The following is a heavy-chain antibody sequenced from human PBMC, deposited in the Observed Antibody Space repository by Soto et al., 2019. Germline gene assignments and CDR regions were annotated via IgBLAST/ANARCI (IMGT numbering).Heavy chain of an antibody. J-gene: IGHJ4*02. D-gene: IGHD4-17*01. CDR3: ARLAGDLIGRVFDY. V-gene: IGHV5-51*01. CDR1: GYTFTAHW. Sequence: EVQLVQSGAEVKKPGESLELSCKGSGYTFTAHWIAWLRQMPGKRLEWMGLIYPDDSDTRYSPSFQGQVTISADKSSNTAYLQWSSLKASDTAIYYCARLAGDLIGRVFDYWGQGTPVTVSS. CDR2: IYPDDSDT.